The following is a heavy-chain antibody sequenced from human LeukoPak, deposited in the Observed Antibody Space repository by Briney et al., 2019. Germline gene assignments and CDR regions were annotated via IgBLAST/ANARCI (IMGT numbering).Heavy chain of an antibody. CDR3: ARDGPGDVGFDY. CDR2: FSYSGST. D-gene: IGHD7-27*01. J-gene: IGHJ4*02. V-gene: IGHV4-59*01. Sequence: TSETPSLTCTVSRGSISNYYWGWIRQPPGKGLEWIGFFSYSGSTNYNPSLKSRVTISVDTSKNQFSLKLTSVTAADTAVYYCARDGPGDVGFDYWGQGTLVTVSS. CDR1: RGSISNYY.